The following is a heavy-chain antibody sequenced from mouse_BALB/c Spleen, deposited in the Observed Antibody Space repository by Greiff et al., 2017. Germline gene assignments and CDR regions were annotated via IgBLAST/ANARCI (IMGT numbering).Heavy chain of an antibody. CDR3: ARKVEDYYAMDY. Sequence: EVKVVESGGGLVKPGGSLKLSCAASGFTFSSYAMSWVRQTPEKRLEWVATISSGGSYTYYPDSVKGRFTISRDNAKNTLYLQMSSLRSEDTAMYYCARKVEDYYAMDYWGQGTSVTVSS. CDR2: ISSGGSYT. V-gene: IGHV5-9-3*01. D-gene: IGHD1-1*01. CDR1: GFTFSSYA. J-gene: IGHJ4*01.